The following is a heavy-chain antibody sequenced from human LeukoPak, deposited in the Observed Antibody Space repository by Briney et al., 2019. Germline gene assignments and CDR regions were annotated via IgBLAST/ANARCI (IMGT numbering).Heavy chain of an antibody. Sequence: GGSLRLSCAASGFSISGYWMHWVRQAAGEGLVWVSRMNSGGTTINYADSVKGRFAISRDNVDDTLHLQMNSLRVEDTAVYYCIREVQVRASASLGLWGQGTLVTVSS. CDR2: MNSGGTTI. CDR3: IREVQVRASASLGL. D-gene: IGHD3-16*01. V-gene: IGHV3-74*01. CDR1: GFSISGYW. J-gene: IGHJ4*01.